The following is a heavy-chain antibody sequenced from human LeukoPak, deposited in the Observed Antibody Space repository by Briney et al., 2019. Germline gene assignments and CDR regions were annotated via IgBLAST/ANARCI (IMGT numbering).Heavy chain of an antibody. J-gene: IGHJ6*02. CDR1: GGTFSSYA. V-gene: IGHV1-69*04. CDR2: IIPILGIA. Sequence: ASVKVSCKASGGTFSSYAISWVRQAPGQGLEWMGRIIPILGIANYAQKFQGRVTITADKSTSTAYMEPSSLRSEDTAVYYCARDDIVVVPAAMPYYYYGMDVWGQGTTVTVSS. D-gene: IGHD2-2*01. CDR3: ARDDIVVVPAAMPYYYYGMDV.